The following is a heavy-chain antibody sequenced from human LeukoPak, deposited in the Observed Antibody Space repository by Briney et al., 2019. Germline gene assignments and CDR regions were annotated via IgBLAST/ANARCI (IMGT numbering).Heavy chain of an antibody. CDR3: ARTDYYDSSGYTYPPGAFDI. CDR1: GYTLTSYD. CDR2: MNPNSGNT. V-gene: IGHV1-8*02. Sequence: ASVKVSCKASGYTLTSYDINWVRQATGQGLEWMGWMNPNSGNTGYAQKFQGRVTMTRNTSIRTAYMELSSLRSEDTAVYYCARTDYYDSSGYTYPPGAFDIWGQGTMVTVSS. D-gene: IGHD3-22*01. J-gene: IGHJ3*02.